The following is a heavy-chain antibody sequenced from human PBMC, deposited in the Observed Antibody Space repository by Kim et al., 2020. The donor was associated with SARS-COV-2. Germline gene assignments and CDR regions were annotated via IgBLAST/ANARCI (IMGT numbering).Heavy chain of an antibody. D-gene: IGHD3-3*01. V-gene: IGHV5-10-1*01. J-gene: IGHJ3*02. CDR1: GYSFTSYW. CDR3: ARRYDFWSGYYKSGAFDI. CDR2: IDPSDSYT. Sequence: GESLKISCKGSGYSFTSYWISWVRQMPGKGLEWMGRIDPSDSYTNYSPSFQGHVTISADKSISTAYLQWSSLKASDTAMYYCARRYDFWSGYYKSGAFDIWGQGTMVTVSS.